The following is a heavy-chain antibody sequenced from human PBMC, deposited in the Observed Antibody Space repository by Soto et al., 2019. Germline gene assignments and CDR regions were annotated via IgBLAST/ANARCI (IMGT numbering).Heavy chain of an antibody. CDR1: GFTFSSYA. CDR3: ARRTSGWYLDY. V-gene: IGHV3-23*01. J-gene: IGHJ4*02. CDR2: ISGSGGST. Sequence: EVQLLESGGGLVQPGGSLRLSCAASGFTFSSYAMSWVRQAPGKGLEWVSVISGSGGSTYYADSVKGRFTISRDNSKNTLYLQMTSLRAEDRAVYSCARRTSGWYLDYWGQGTLVTVSS. D-gene: IGHD6-19*01.